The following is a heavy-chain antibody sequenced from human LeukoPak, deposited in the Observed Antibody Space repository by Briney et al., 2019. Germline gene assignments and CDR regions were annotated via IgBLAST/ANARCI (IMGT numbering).Heavy chain of an antibody. CDR2: IYYSGST. J-gene: IGHJ6*02. CDR3: ARLSYWSGYYYGYYYGMDV. Sequence: PSETLSLTCTVSGGSISSYYWSWIRQPPGKGLEWIGYIYYSGSTNYNPSLKSRVTISVDTSKNQFSLKLSSVTAADTAVYYCARLSYWSGYYYGYYYGMDVWGQGTTVTVSS. D-gene: IGHD3-22*01. V-gene: IGHV4-59*08. CDR1: GGSISSYY.